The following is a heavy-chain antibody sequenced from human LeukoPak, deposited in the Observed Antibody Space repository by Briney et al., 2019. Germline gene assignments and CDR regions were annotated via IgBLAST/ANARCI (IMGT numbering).Heavy chain of an antibody. CDR2: SYYSGNT. CDR1: GGAISSGDYY. D-gene: IGHD4-11*01. Sequence: PSETLSLTCTVSGGAISSGDYYWSWIRQPPGKGLEWIGYSYYSGNTYYNPSLKSRVTISMDTSKNQFSLELSSVTAADTAVYYCASSNNYVWFDPWGQGALVTVSS. J-gene: IGHJ5*02. CDR3: ASSNNYVWFDP. V-gene: IGHV4-30-4*01.